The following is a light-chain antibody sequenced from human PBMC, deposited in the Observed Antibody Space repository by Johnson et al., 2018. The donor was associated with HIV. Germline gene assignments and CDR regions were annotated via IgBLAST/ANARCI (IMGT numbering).Light chain of an antibody. CDR1: SSNIGNNY. J-gene: IGLJ1*01. Sequence: QSVLTQPPSVSAAPGQKVTISCSGSSSNIGNNYVSWYQQLPGTAPKLLIYYNNKRPSGIPDRFSGSKSGTSATLGITGLQTWDEADYYCGTWDSSLSAFYVVDTGTKATGL. CDR3: GTWDSSLSAFYV. CDR2: YNN. V-gene: IGLV1-51*01.